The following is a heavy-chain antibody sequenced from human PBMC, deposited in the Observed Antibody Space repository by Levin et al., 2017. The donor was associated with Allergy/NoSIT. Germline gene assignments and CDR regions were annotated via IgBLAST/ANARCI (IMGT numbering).Heavy chain of an antibody. V-gene: IGHV1-69*04. CDR3: ARVATTNYYYGMDV. CDR2: IIPILGIA. D-gene: IGHD5-12*01. J-gene: IGHJ6*02. Sequence: KISCKASGGTFSSYAISWVRQAPGQGLEWMGRIIPILGIANYAQKFQGRVTITADKSTSTAYMELSSLRSEDTAVYYCARVATTNYYYGMDVWGQGTTVTVSS. CDR1: GGTFSSYA.